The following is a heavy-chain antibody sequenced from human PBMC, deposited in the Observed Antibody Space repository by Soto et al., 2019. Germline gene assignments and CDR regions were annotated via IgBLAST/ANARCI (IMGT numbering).Heavy chain of an antibody. CDR2: ISWNSDDR. CDR3: VIDRMRWLQGRGWFDP. CDR1: GFTFDDHA. Sequence: EEELVESGGGLVQPGRSLRLSCAASGFTFDDHAMHWIRQAPGKGLEWVSGISWNSDDRGYADSVKGRFTISRDSARKSVYLQMNSLRPEDTAMYYCVIDRMRWLQGRGWFDPWGQGTQVTVSA. D-gene: IGHD5-18*01. V-gene: IGHV3-9*01. J-gene: IGHJ5*02.